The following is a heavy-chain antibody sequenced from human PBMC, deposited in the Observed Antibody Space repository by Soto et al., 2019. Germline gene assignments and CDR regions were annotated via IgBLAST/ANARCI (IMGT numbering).Heavy chain of an antibody. D-gene: IGHD3-22*01. Sequence: GASVKVSCKASGFTFTSSAVQWVRQARGQRLEWIGWIVVGSGNTNYAQKFQERVTITRDMSTSTAYMELSSLRSEDTAVYYCAAVSYYDSSGYPQPYYYGMDVWGQGTTVTVSS. CDR2: IVVGSGNT. V-gene: IGHV1-58*01. CDR1: GFTFTSSA. J-gene: IGHJ6*02. CDR3: AAVSYYDSSGYPQPYYYGMDV.